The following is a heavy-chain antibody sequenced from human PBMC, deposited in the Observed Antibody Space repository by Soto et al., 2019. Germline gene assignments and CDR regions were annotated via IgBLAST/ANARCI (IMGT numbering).Heavy chain of an antibody. CDR3: AASLTSGAVDI. CDR2: LISKRDGGTT. D-gene: IGHD7-27*01. Sequence: EAQLVESGGGLVKPGGSLRLSCAASGFTFTNAWMSWVRQAPGKGLEWVGRLISKRDGGTTDYTAPVKGRFSISGADSKNTLYLQMNSLNTEDTAVYYCAASLTSGAVDIWGQGTMVTVSS. CDR1: GFTFTNAW. J-gene: IGHJ3*02. V-gene: IGHV3-15*01.